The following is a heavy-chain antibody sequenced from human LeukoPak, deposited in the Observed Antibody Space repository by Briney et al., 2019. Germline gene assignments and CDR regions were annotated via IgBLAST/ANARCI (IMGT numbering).Heavy chain of an antibody. CDR2: IYYSGRT. CDR3: AREAQEWELLDY. CDR1: GGSISSSSYY. Sequence: PSETLSLTCTVSGGSISSSSYYWGWIRQPPGKGLEWIGSIYYSGRTYYNPSLKSRVTISVDTSKNQFSLKLRSVTAADTAVYYCAREAQEWELLDYWGQGTLVTVSS. J-gene: IGHJ4*02. D-gene: IGHD1-26*01. V-gene: IGHV4-39*07.